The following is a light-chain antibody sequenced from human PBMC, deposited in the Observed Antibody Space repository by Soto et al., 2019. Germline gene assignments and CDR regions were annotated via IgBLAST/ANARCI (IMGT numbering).Light chain of an antibody. CDR1: SSDVGADKY. CDR3: TSYVGNDIWV. J-gene: IGLJ3*02. Sequence: QSALTQPPSASGSPGPSVTISCTGTSSDVGADKYVSWYQQYPGKAPKLMIYEVTKRPSGVPDRFSGSKSGNTASLTVSGLQAEDEADYYCTSYVGNDIWVFGGGTKLTVL. CDR2: EVT. V-gene: IGLV2-8*01.